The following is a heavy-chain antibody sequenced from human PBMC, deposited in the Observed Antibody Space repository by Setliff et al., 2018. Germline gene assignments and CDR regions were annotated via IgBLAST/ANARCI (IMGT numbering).Heavy chain of an antibody. J-gene: IGHJ6*03. Sequence: SETLSLTCAASGGTFSDYYWTWIRQHPEKGLEWIGEIKHTGSTNYNPSLKGRVTISVDTPKNQFSLKLSSVTAADTAVYFCARAISGWYSAHYYYMDVWGKGTTVTVSS. D-gene: IGHD6-19*01. CDR3: ARAISGWYSAHYYYMDV. CDR2: IKHTGST. V-gene: IGHV4-34*01. CDR1: GGTFSDYY.